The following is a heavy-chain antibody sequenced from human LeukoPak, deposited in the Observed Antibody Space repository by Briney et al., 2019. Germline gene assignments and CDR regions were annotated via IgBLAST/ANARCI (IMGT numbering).Heavy chain of an antibody. CDR1: GGSISSSSYY. CDR2: IYYSGST. D-gene: IGHD6-13*01. J-gene: IGHJ3*02. V-gene: IGHV4-39*07. CDR3: ARDPGQQLGIYHDAFDI. Sequence: SETLSLTCTVSGGSISSSSYYWGWIRQPPGKGLEWIGSIYYSGSTYYNPSLKSRVTISVDTSKNQFSLKLSSVTAADTAVYYCARDPGQQLGIYHDAFDIWGQGTMVTVSS.